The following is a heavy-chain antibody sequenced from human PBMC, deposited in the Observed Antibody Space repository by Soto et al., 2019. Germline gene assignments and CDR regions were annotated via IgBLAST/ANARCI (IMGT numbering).Heavy chain of an antibody. Sequence: QVQLQQWGAGLLKPSETLSLTCAVYGGSFSGYYWSWIRQPPGKGLEWIGEINHSGSTNYNPSLKSRVTISVDTSKNQFSLKLSSVTAADTAVYYCARSSSTSSHYWYFDRWGRGTLVTVSS. CDR3: ARSSSTSSHYWYFDR. CDR2: INHSGST. D-gene: IGHD2-2*01. CDR1: GGSFSGYY. J-gene: IGHJ2*01. V-gene: IGHV4-34*01.